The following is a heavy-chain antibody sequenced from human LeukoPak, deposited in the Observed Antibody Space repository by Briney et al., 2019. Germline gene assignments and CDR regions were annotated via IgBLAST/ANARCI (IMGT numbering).Heavy chain of an antibody. CDR3: AQDGAWLRFDH. CDR1: GFTFNRYG. J-gene: IGHJ4*02. D-gene: IGHD5-12*01. V-gene: IGHV3-23*01. CDR2: ISPGGDIK. Sequence: GGTLRLSCAASGFTFNRYGMNWVRQAPGKGLERVSGISPGGDIKYYADSVKGRFVISRENSKNPVYLQMNSLRVDDTARYYCAQDGAWLRFDHWGQGTLVTVSS.